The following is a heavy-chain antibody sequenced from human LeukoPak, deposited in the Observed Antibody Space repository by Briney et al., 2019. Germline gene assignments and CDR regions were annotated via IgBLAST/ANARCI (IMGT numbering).Heavy chain of an antibody. J-gene: IGHJ4*02. CDR2: IRYDGSNK. D-gene: IGHD3-22*01. Sequence: GGSLRLSCAASGFTFSSYGMHWVRQAPGKGLECVAFIRYDGSNKYYADSVKGRFTISRDNSKNTLYLQMNSLRAEDTAVYYCAKAQHYYDSSGYSLRSAFDYWGQGTLVTVSS. V-gene: IGHV3-30*02. CDR1: GFTFSSYG. CDR3: AKAQHYYDSSGYSLRSAFDY.